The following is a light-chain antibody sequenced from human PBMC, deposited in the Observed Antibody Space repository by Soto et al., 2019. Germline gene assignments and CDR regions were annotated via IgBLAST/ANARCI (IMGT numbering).Light chain of an antibody. CDR1: QSVSSY. Sequence: IVVTQSPATLSLSPGERATLSCRASQSVSSYLAWYQQKPGQAPRLLIYDASNRATGIPARFSGSGSGTDFTLTISSLEPEDFAVYYCQQRSNWWTFGQGTKVEIK. CDR2: DAS. CDR3: QQRSNWWT. J-gene: IGKJ1*01. V-gene: IGKV3-11*01.